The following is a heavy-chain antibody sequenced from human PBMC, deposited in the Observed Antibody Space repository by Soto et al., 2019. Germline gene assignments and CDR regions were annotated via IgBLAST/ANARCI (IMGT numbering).Heavy chain of an antibody. CDR2: MNPNSGNT. CDR3: ARFKSRKLLVEPIFYYYGMDV. D-gene: IGHD2-21*01. J-gene: IGHJ6*02. Sequence: ASVKVSCKASGYTFTSYDINWVRQATGQGLEWMGWMNPNSGNTGYAQKFQGRVTMTRNTSISTAYMELSSLRSEDTAVYYCARFKSRKLLVEPIFYYYGMDVWGQGNTVTVSS. CDR1: GYTFTSYD. V-gene: IGHV1-8*01.